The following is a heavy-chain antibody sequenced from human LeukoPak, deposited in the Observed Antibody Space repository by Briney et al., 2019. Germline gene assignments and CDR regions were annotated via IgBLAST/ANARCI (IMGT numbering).Heavy chain of an antibody. CDR2: VNDAGGDT. CDR3: ARDGVCSSTSCHLDY. Sequence: GGSLRLSCAASGFTFSTYAMAWVRQAPGKGLEWVSSVNDAGGDTYYADSVKGRFTISRDNSKNTLYLQVNSLRAEDTAVYYCARDGVCSSTSCHLDYWGQGTLVTVSS. D-gene: IGHD2-2*01. V-gene: IGHV3-23*01. CDR1: GFTFSTYA. J-gene: IGHJ4*02.